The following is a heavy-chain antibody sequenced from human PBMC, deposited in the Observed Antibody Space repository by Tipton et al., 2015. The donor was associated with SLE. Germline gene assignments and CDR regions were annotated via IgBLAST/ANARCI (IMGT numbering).Heavy chain of an antibody. J-gene: IGHJ4*02. V-gene: IGHV4-34*01. D-gene: IGHD6-19*01. CDR2: INHSGST. CDR3: AGIVSGWP. CDR1: GGSFSGYY. Sequence: LRLSCAVYGGSFSGYYWSWIRQPPGKGLEWIGEINHSGSTNYNPSLKSRVTISVDTSKNQFSLKPSSVTAADTAVYYCAGIVSGWPWGQGTLVTVSS.